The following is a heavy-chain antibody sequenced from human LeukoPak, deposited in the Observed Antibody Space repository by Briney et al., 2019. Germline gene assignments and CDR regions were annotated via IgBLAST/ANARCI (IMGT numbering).Heavy chain of an antibody. J-gene: IGHJ4*02. V-gene: IGHV3-49*04. CDR3: TRDRGYSYGYGDY. D-gene: IGHD5-18*01. CDR2: IRSKLHGGTT. CDR1: GFTLGDYA. Sequence: PGGSLRLSCTASGFTLGDYAMSWVRQAPGKGLEWVGFIRSKLHGGTTEYAASVKDRFTISRDDSKSIAYLQMNSLKNEDTAVYYCTRDRGYSYGYGDYWGQGTLVTVSS.